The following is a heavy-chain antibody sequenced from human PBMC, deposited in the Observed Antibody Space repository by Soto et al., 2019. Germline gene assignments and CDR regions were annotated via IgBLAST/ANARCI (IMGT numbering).Heavy chain of an antibody. J-gene: IGHJ6*02. CDR3: ARAGKYYYGSGSPYYYGMDV. CDR2: ISGYNGKT. V-gene: IGHV1-18*04. D-gene: IGHD3-10*01. CDR1: GYTFTSYG. Sequence: QVQLVQSGAEVKKPGASVKVSCKASGYTFTSYGGSWVRQAPGQGLEWMGWISGYNGKTNYAQKLQGRVTMTTDTSTSTAYMELRSLRADDTAVYYCARAGKYYYGSGSPYYYGMDVWGQGITVTVSS.